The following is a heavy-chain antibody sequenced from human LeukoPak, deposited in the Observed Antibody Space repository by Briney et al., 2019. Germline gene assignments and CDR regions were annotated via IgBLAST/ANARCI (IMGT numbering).Heavy chain of an antibody. V-gene: IGHV4-31*03. Sequence: SETLSLTCTVSGVSISSSGYYWSWIRLHPGKGLEWIGYIYYSGSTYYNPSLKSRVTISVDTSKNQFSLKLSSVTAADTAVYYCARDTPDAFDIWGQGTMVTVSS. CDR3: ARDTPDAFDI. J-gene: IGHJ3*02. CDR2: IYYSGST. CDR1: GVSISSSGYY.